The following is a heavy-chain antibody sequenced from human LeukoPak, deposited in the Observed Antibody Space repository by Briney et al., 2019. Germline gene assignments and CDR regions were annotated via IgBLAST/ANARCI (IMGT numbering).Heavy chain of an antibody. CDR1: AFTVSSNY. Sequence: QPGGSLGLSCAASAFTVSSNYMSWVRQAPGKGLEWVSVVFSGGTTYYADSVKGRFTISRDNSKNTLYLQMNSLRAEDTAVYYCARGSRSPSGTYHYYFDYWGQGTLVTVSS. J-gene: IGHJ4*02. D-gene: IGHD1-26*01. CDR3: ARGSRSPSGTYHYYFDY. CDR2: VFSGGTT. V-gene: IGHV3-53*01.